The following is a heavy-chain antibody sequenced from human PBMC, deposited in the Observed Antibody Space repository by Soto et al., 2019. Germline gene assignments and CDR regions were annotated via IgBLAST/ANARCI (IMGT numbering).Heavy chain of an antibody. CDR1: GFTFSSYG. D-gene: IGHD2-8*01. V-gene: IGHV3-30*18. CDR3: AKSVVDIVLMVYATNRENYYGMDV. CDR2: ISYDGSNK. Sequence: GGCLRLSCAASGFTFSSYGMHWVRQAPGKGLEWVAVISYDGSNKYYADSVKGRFTISRDNSKNTLYLQMNSLRAEDTAVYYCAKSVVDIVLMVYATNRENYYGMDVWGQGTTVTVSS. J-gene: IGHJ6*02.